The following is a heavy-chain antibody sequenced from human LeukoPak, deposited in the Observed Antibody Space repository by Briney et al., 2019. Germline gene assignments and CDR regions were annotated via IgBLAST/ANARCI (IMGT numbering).Heavy chain of an antibody. CDR3: ARLGGGSGSYYSPTPFDY. CDR1: GGSISSYY. Sequence: SETLSLTCTVSGGSISSYYWSWIRQPPGKGLEWIGYIYYSGSTNYNPSLKSRVTISVDTSKNQFSLKLSSVTAADTAVYYCARLGGGSGSYYSPTPFDYWGQGTPVTVSS. J-gene: IGHJ4*02. D-gene: IGHD3-10*01. V-gene: IGHV4-59*08. CDR2: IYYSGST.